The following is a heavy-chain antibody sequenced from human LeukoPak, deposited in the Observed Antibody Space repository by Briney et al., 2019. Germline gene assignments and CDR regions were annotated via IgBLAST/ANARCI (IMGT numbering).Heavy chain of an antibody. CDR2: IYTSGST. Sequence: SETLSLTXTVSGGSISSYYWSWIRQAAGKGLEWIGRIYTSGSTNYNPSLKSRVTISVDTSKNQFSLKLSSVTAADTAVYYCARQWIPHAFDIWGQGTMVTVSS. J-gene: IGHJ3*02. CDR1: GGSISSYY. CDR3: ARQWIPHAFDI. D-gene: IGHD5-18*01. V-gene: IGHV4-4*07.